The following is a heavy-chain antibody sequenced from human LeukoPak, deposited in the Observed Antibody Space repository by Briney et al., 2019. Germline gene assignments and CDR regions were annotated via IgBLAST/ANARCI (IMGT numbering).Heavy chain of an antibody. J-gene: IGHJ1*01. CDR2: IYHSGRT. CDR1: GGSISSYY. Sequence: SEPLSLPCSVSGGSISSYYWSWIGQPPGKGLEGFGYIYHSGRTNYNPSLKSRVPISVHTSKTQLSLKLSSVTAADTAVYYCARGGNMIVVPPALQHCGQGTLVTVSS. CDR3: ARGGNMIVVPPALQH. V-gene: IGHV4-59*01. D-gene: IGHD3-22*01.